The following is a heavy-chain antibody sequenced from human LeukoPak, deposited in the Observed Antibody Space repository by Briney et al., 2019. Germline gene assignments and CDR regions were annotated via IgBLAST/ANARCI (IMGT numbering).Heavy chain of an antibody. Sequence: PGGSLRLSCAASGFTFSSYGMHWVRQAPGKGLEWVAVILSDGSKEFYTDSVKGRFTISRDNSKNTLYLQMNSLRAEDTAVYYCAKPHYYDSSGYLFDSWGQGTLVTVSS. J-gene: IGHJ4*02. CDR2: ILSDGSKE. D-gene: IGHD3-22*01. CDR3: AKPHYYDSSGYLFDS. CDR1: GFTFSSYG. V-gene: IGHV3-33*06.